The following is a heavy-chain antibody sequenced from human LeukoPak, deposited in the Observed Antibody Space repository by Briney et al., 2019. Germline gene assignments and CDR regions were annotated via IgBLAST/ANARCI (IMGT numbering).Heavy chain of an antibody. D-gene: IGHD5-24*01. CDR2: IYYSGST. Sequence: SETLSLTCTVSGGSISSSSYYWGWIRQPPGKGLEWIGSIYYSGSTYYNPSLKSRVTISVDTSKNRFSLKLSSVTAADTAVYYCARDAERNFDYWGQGTLVTVSS. V-gene: IGHV4-39*07. CDR1: GGSISSSSYY. J-gene: IGHJ4*02. CDR3: ARDAERNFDY.